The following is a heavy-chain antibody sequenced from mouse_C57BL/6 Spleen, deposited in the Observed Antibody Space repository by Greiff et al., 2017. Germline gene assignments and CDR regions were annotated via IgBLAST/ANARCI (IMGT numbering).Heavy chain of an antibody. CDR2: INPNYGTT. D-gene: IGHD3-2*02. Sequence: EVQLQQSGPELVKPGASVKISCTASGYSFTDYNMTWVKQSNGKSLEWIGVINPNYGTTSYNQKFKGKATLTVDQSSSTDYMQLNSLTSEDSAVYYCARGDSSGYWFAYWGQGTLVTVSA. CDR1: GYSFTDYN. V-gene: IGHV1-39*01. J-gene: IGHJ3*01. CDR3: ARGDSSGYWFAY.